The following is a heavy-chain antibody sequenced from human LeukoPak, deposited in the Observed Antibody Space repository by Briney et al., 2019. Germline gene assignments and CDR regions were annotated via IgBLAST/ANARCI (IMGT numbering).Heavy chain of an antibody. D-gene: IGHD2-21*01. V-gene: IGHV4-34*01. Sequence: PSETLSLTCAVYGGSFSGYYWSWLRQPPRKGLEWIGEINHSGSTNYNPSLKSRVTISGETSKYKVSLKLSSVTAADTAVYYCARIADWDSQRAVLDYWGQGTLVTVSS. CDR3: ARIADWDSQRAVLDY. J-gene: IGHJ4*02. CDR2: INHSGST. CDR1: GGSFSGYY.